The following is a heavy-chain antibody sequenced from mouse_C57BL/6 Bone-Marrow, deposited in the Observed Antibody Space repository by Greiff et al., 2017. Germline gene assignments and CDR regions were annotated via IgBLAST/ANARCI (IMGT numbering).Heavy chain of an antibody. V-gene: IGHV1-19*01. D-gene: IGHD1-1*01. CDR1: GYTFTDYY. Sequence: EVQLQQSGPVLVKPGASVKMSCKASGYTFTDYYMNWVKQSHGKSLEWIGVINPYNGGTSYNQKFKGKATLTVDKSSSTAYMELNSLTSEDSAVYYCARSITTVVFDYRGQGTTLTGSS. CDR3: ARSITTVVFDY. CDR2: INPYNGGT. J-gene: IGHJ2*01.